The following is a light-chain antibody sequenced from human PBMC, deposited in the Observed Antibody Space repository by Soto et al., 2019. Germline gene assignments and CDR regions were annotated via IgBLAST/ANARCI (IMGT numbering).Light chain of an antibody. CDR3: MQALQTPGT. Sequence: DIVMTQSPLSLPVTPGEPASISCRSGQSLRHSNGYNYLDWYLQKPGQSPQLLIYLGSNRASGVPDRFSGSGSGTDFTLKISRVEAEDVGVYYCMQALQTPGTCGQGPKVEIK. CDR2: LGS. J-gene: IGKJ1*01. CDR1: QSLRHSNGYNY. V-gene: IGKV2-28*01.